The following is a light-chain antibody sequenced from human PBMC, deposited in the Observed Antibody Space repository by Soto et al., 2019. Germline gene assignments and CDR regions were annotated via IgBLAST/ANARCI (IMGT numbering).Light chain of an antibody. CDR1: SGSIASNY. V-gene: IGLV6-57*04. Sequence: FMLTQPHSVSESPGKTVTISCTRSSGSIASNYVQWYQQRPGSAPTTVIYEDNQRPSGVPDRFSGSIDSSSNSASLTISGLKTEDEADYYCQSYDSSKYVFGTGTRSPS. J-gene: IGLJ1*01. CDR3: QSYDSSKYV. CDR2: EDN.